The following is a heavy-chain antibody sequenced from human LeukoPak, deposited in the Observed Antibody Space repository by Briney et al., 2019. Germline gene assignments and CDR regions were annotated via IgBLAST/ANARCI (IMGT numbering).Heavy chain of an antibody. CDR3: ARATSEFTTVTFDY. CDR2: ISYDGNNK. Sequence: QLGRSLRLSCAASGFTFSSYTMHWVRQAPGKGLEWVAVISYDGNNKYYADSVKGRFTISRDNSKNTLFLQMNSLRAEDTAVYYCARATSEFTTVTFDYWGQGTLVTVSS. J-gene: IGHJ4*02. CDR1: GFTFSSYT. V-gene: IGHV3-30-3*01. D-gene: IGHD3-10*01.